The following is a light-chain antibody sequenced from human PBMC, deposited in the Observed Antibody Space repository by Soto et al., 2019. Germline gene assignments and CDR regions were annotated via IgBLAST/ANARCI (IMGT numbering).Light chain of an antibody. CDR1: QSVSSNY. J-gene: IGKJ3*01. V-gene: IGKV3-20*01. Sequence: EIVLTQSPGTLSLSPEERATLSCRASQSVSSNYLAWYQQKPGQAPRLLIYGASSRATGIPDRFSGSGSGTDFTLTISRLEPEDFAVYYCRQYGSSRTFGPGTKVDIK. CDR3: RQYGSSRT. CDR2: GAS.